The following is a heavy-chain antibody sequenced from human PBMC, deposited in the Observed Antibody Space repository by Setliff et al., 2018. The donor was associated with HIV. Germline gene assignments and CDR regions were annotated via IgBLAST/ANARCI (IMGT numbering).Heavy chain of an antibody. D-gene: IGHD3-22*01. Sequence: SVKVSCKASGGTFSSYVISWVRQAPGQGPEWMGGIIPMYGVTNYAQKFQGRVTITTDESTSTAYMELSSLRSEDTAVYYCAGVLSSGYYDGPWGQGTLVTVSS. CDR3: AGVLSSGYYDGP. V-gene: IGHV1-69*05. CDR2: IIPMYGVT. J-gene: IGHJ5*02. CDR1: GGTFSSYV.